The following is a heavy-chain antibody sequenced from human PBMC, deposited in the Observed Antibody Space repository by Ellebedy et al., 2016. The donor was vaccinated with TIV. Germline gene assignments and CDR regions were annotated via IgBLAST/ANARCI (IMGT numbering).Heavy chain of an antibody. CDR2: ISSDANNK. CDR3: AKVPVGFCSTPNCFYLDS. J-gene: IGHJ4*02. CDR1: GFTFSSYD. Sequence: GESLKISCAASGFTFSSYDMHWVRQAPGKGLEWVALISSDANNKYYADSVKGRFTISRDNSKNTLYLQMSSLRAKDTAVYFCAKVPVGFCSTPNCFYLDSWGQGTLLTVSS. V-gene: IGHV3-30*18. D-gene: IGHD2-2*01.